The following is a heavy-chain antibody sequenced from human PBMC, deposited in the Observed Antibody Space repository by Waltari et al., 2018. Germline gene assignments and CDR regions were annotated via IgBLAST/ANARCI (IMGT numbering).Heavy chain of an antibody. CDR1: GGSFSGYY. J-gene: IGHJ6*03. D-gene: IGHD3-3*01. CDR2: INHSGST. Sequence: QVQLQQWGAGLLKPSETLSLTCAVYGGSFSGYYWSWIRQPPGQGLEWIGEINHSGSTNYNPSLKSRVTISVDTSKNQFSLKLSSVTAADTAVYYCARLLRFLEWSYYYYYMDVWGKGTTVTVSS. V-gene: IGHV4-34*01. CDR3: ARLLRFLEWSYYYYYMDV.